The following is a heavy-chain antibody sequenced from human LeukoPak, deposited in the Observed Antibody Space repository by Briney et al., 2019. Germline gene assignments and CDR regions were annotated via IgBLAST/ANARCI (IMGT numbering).Heavy chain of an antibody. Sequence: KISCKVSGYSFDRFYIAWVRQLPGKGLEWMGIIYPGDSDTRYSPSFQGQVTISADKSINTAYMQWSNLKASDTAMYYCARAGVGALDYWGQGTLVTVSS. J-gene: IGHJ4*02. CDR2: IYPGDSDT. V-gene: IGHV5-51*01. D-gene: IGHD1-26*01. CDR3: ARAGVGALDY. CDR1: GYSFDRFY.